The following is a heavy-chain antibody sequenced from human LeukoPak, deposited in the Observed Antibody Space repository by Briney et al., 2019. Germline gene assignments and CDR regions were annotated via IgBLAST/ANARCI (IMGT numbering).Heavy chain of an antibody. J-gene: IGHJ6*02. V-gene: IGHV4-34*01. CDR2: INHSGST. Sequence: SETLSLTCVVYGGPFTTYYWSWIRQPPGKGLEWIGEINHSGSTNYNPSLKSRVTISVDTSKNQFSLELSSVTAADTAVYYCARDLDIVATGWNYGMDVWGQGTTVTVSS. CDR3: ARDLDIVATGWNYGMDV. CDR1: GGPFTTYY. D-gene: IGHD5-12*01.